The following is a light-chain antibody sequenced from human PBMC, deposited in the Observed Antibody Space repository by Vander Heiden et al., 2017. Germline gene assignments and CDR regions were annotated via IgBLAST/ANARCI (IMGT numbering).Light chain of an antibody. Sequence: DVAMTQSPPSLPVTLGQPAPISCRSSQSLVYSDRNTYLNWFHQRPGQSPRRLIYKVSNRDSGVPDRFIGSGSGADFTLKISRVEAEDVGVYYCMQDSHWPITFGQGTRLEIK. J-gene: IGKJ5*01. CDR1: QSLVYSDRNTY. CDR2: KVS. CDR3: MQDSHWPIT. V-gene: IGKV2-30*01.